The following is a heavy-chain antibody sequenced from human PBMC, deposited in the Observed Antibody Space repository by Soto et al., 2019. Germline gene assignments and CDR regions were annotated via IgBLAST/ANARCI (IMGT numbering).Heavy chain of an antibody. Sequence: GGSLRLSCASSGLTFXSYAMSWVRQAPGKGLEWVSAISGSGGSTYYADSVKGRFTISRDNSKNTLYLQMNSLRAEDTAVYYCAKDRGYSSSSIEYNWFDPWGQGTLVTVSS. CDR2: ISGSGGST. V-gene: IGHV3-23*01. J-gene: IGHJ5*02. CDR1: GLTFXSYA. D-gene: IGHD6-6*01. CDR3: AKDRGYSSSSIEYNWFDP.